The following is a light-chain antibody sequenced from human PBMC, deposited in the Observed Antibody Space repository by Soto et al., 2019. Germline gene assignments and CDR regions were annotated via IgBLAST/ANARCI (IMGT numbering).Light chain of an antibody. CDR2: EVS. J-gene: IGLJ1*01. CDR1: SSDVGGYKH. Sequence: QSVLIQPPCVSGSTGQSITISCTGTSSDVGGYKHVSWYQHHPGKAPKLMIYEVSNRPSGVSNRFSGSKSGYTASLTISGLQAEDEADYYCNSQRSSGTRVFGTGTKVTVL. V-gene: IGLV2-14*01. CDR3: NSQRSSGTRV.